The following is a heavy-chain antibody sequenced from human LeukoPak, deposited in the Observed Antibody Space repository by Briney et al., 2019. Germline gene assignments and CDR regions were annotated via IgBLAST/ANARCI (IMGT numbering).Heavy chain of an antibody. CDR3: ARVQYYYDSSGYCLDY. D-gene: IGHD3-22*01. J-gene: IGHJ4*02. Sequence: GGSLRLSCAASGFTSSDYYMSWIRQAPGKGLEWVSYISSSGSTIYYADSVKGRFTISRDNAKNSLYLQMNSLRAEDTAVYYCARVQYYYDSSGYCLDYWGQGTLVTVSS. CDR1: GFTSSDYY. V-gene: IGHV3-11*01. CDR2: ISSSGSTI.